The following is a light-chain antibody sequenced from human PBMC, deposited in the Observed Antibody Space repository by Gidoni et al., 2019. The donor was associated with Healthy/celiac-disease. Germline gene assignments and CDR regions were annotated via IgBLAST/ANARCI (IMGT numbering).Light chain of an antibody. V-gene: IGKV4-1*01. CDR1: QSVLYSSNNKNY. CDR3: QQYYSTPWT. J-gene: IGKJ1*01. CDR2: WAS. Sequence: DIVMTQSPDSLAVSLGERATINCKSSQSVLYSSNNKNYLAWYQQKPGQPPKLLIYWASTRESGVPDRFSCIGSGTYFTLTISSLQAEDVAVYYCQQYYSTPWTFXXXTKVEIK.